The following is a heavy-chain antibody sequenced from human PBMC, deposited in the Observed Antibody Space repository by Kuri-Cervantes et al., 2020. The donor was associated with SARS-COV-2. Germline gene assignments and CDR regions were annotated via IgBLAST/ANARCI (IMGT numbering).Heavy chain of an antibody. CDR1: GFTFSSDW. Sequence: GESLKISCAASGFTFSSDWMSWVRQAPGKGLEWVANIKHDGSEKYYVDSVKGRFTISRDNAKNSLYVQMNSLRAEDTAVYYCVREDSSGWRHSGMDVWGQGTTVTVSS. J-gene: IGHJ6*02. CDR3: VREDSSGWRHSGMDV. V-gene: IGHV3-7*01. D-gene: IGHD6-19*01. CDR2: IKHDGSEK.